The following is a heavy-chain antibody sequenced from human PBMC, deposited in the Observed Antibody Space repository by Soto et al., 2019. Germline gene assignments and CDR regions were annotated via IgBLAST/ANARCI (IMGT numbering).Heavy chain of an antibody. D-gene: IGHD3-22*01. V-gene: IGHV4-30-4*01. CDR1: GGSISSGDYY. J-gene: IGHJ5*02. Sequence: SETLSLTCTVSGGSISSGDYYWSWIRQPPGKGLEWIGYIYYSGSTYYNPSLKSRVTISVDTSKNQFSLKLSSVTAADTAVYYCARDSRPNYYDSSALVGFDPWGQGTLVTVSS. CDR2: IYYSGST. CDR3: ARDSRPNYYDSSALVGFDP.